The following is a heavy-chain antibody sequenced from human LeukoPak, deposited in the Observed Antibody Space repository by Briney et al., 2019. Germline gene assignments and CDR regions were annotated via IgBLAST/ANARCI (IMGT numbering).Heavy chain of an antibody. V-gene: IGHV3-23*01. CDR3: AKDLGNWNSGTPGSY. D-gene: IGHD1-7*01. Sequence: GGSLRLSCAASGFTFSSYAMSWVRQAPGKGLEWVSAISGSGGSTYYAGSVKGRFTISRDNSKNTLYLQMNSLRAEDTAVYYCAKDLGNWNSGTPGSYWGQGTLVTVSS. J-gene: IGHJ4*02. CDR1: GFTFSSYA. CDR2: ISGSGGST.